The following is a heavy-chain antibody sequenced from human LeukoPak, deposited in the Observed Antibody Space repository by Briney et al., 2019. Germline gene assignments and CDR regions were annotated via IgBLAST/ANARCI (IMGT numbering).Heavy chain of an antibody. D-gene: IGHD3-9*01. CDR2: IRNKVNNYAT. Sequence: PGGSLRLSCAASEFTFSGSAMHWVRQASGKGLEWVGRIRNKVNNYATAYAASVKGRFTISRDDSKNMAYLQMNSLKTEDTAVYYCTSRAPYFDILTGYYRDYYYGMDVWGQGATVTVSS. V-gene: IGHV3-73*01. J-gene: IGHJ6*02. CDR3: TSRAPYFDILTGYYRDYYYGMDV. CDR1: EFTFSGSA.